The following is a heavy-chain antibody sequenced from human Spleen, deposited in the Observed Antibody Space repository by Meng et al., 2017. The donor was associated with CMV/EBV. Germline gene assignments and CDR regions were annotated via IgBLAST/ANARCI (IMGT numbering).Heavy chain of an antibody. V-gene: IGHV3-23*01. CDR1: GFTFSSYA. CDR2: ISDSGFNT. CDR3: AKSHCSGGGCYRGYFGY. D-gene: IGHD2-15*01. Sequence: GESLKISCAASGFTFSSYAMSWVRQAPGKGLEWVSTISDSGFNTYYTDSVKGRFTISRDNSKNTLYLQMISLRAEETAVYYCAKSHCSGGGCYRGYFGYWGQGTLVTVSS. J-gene: IGHJ4*02.